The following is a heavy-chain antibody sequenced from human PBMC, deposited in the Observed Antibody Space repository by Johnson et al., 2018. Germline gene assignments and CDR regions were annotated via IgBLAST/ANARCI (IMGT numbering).Heavy chain of an antibody. D-gene: IGHD3-16*01. CDR3: ARDHYANSGMDV. Sequence: VQLVQSGGGLVQPGRSLRLSCAASGFTFDDYAMHWVRQAPGKGLEWVSGISWNRGSVGYADSVKGRFTISRDNAKNSLYLQMNSLRAEDTAVYYCARDHYANSGMDVWGQGTTVTVSS. V-gene: IGHV3-9*01. CDR2: ISWNRGSV. J-gene: IGHJ6*02. CDR1: GFTFDDYA.